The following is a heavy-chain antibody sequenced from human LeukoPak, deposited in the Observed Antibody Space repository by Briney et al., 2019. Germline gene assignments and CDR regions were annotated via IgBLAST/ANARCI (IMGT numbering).Heavy chain of an antibody. CDR2: FYDSGNT. J-gene: IGHJ4*02. CDR3: ARYSDYLAFDY. Sequence: SETLSLTCSVSGDSVSGGGSYWSRIRQPPGKGLEWIGYFYDSGNTNHNPSLKSRVTISVDSSRNQFSLKLSSVTTADTAVYYCARYSDYLAFDYWGQGILVTV. D-gene: IGHD4-11*01. CDR1: GDSVSGGGSY. V-gene: IGHV4-61*08.